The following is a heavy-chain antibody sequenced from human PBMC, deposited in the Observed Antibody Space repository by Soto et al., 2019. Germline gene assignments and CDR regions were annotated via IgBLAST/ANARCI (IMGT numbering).Heavy chain of an antibody. CDR1: GGTFSSYA. Sequence: ASVKVSCKASGGTFSSYAISWVRQAPGQGLEWMGGIIPIFGTANYAQKFQGRVTITADESTSTAYMELSSLRSEDTAVYYCARLITIFGVVTPHYYYYGMDVWGQGTTVTVSS. CDR3: ARLITIFGVVTPHYYYYGMDV. CDR2: IIPIFGTA. J-gene: IGHJ6*02. D-gene: IGHD3-3*01. V-gene: IGHV1-69*13.